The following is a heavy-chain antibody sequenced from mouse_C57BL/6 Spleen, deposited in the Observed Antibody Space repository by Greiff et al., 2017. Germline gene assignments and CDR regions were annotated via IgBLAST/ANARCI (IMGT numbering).Heavy chain of an antibody. CDR1: GYSFTGYY. J-gene: IGHJ2*01. D-gene: IGHD1-1*01. Sequence: EVKLQESGPELVKPGASVKISCKASGYSFTGYYMNWVKQSPEKSLEWIGEINPSTGGTTYNQKFKAKATLTVDKSSSTAYMQLKSLTSEDSAVYYCARSYYYGSSLGYWGKGTTLTVSS. V-gene: IGHV1-42*01. CDR2: INPSTGGT. CDR3: ARSYYYGSSLGY.